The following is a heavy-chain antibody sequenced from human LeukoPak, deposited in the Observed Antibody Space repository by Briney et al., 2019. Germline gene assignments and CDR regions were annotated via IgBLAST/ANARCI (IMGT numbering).Heavy chain of an antibody. J-gene: IGHJ4*02. CDR3: ARVGSYGSFDY. CDR1: GGTFSSYA. V-gene: IGHV1-69*04. Sequence: ASVKVSCKASGGTFSSYAISWVRQAPGQGLEWMGRIIPILGIANYAQKFQGRVTITADKSTSTAYMELRSLRSDDTAVYYCARVGSYGSFDYWGQGTLVTVSS. CDR2: IIPILGIA. D-gene: IGHD5-18*01.